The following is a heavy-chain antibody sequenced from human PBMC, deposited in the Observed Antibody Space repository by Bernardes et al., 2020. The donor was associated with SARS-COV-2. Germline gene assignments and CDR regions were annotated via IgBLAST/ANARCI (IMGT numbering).Heavy chain of an antibody. J-gene: IGHJ4*02. CDR3: ARKSSGYLLDY. CDR2: IWYDGSNK. V-gene: IGHV3-33*01. D-gene: IGHD3-22*01. CDR1: GFTFSSYG. Sequence: GGSLRLSCAASGFTFSSYGMHWVRQAPGKGLEWVAVIWYDGSNKYYADSVKGRFTISRDNSKNTLYLQMNSLRAEDTAVYYCARKSSGYLLDYWGQGTLVTVSS.